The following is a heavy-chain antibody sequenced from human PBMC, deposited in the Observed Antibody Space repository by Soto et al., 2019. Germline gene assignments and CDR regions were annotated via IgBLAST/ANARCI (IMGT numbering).Heavy chain of an antibody. V-gene: IGHV4-34*02. D-gene: IGHD2-15*01. CDR3: EGGQKDRRPWQLDH. CDR2: INHSGSS. Sequence: QVQLQQWGAALLKPSETLSLTCAVNGASFNDYYWTWVRQPPGKGLEWIGEINHSGSSNYNPSLKSRVTISVETSKKKLSLKVTSLTAADTAVYFYEGGQKDRRPWQLDHWGLGSLVTVSS. CDR1: GASFNDYY. J-gene: IGHJ4*02.